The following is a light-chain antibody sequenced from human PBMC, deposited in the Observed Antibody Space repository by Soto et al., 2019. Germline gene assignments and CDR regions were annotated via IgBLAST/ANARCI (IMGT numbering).Light chain of an antibody. CDR2: DAT. CDR1: QDISNY. Sequence: DIQMTQSPSSLSASVGDRVTITCQASQDISNYLNWYQQKPGKAPKPLIYDATNLETGVPSRFSGSGSGTDFTFTISSLQPEDIATYYCQQSYSTPYTFGQGTKLEI. V-gene: IGKV1-33*01. J-gene: IGKJ2*01. CDR3: QQSYSTPYT.